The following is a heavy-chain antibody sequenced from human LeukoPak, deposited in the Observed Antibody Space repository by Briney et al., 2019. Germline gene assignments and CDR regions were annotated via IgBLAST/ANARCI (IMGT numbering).Heavy chain of an antibody. Sequence: GGSLGLSCAASGFTFSNSWMHWVRQVPGKGLLWVSRISNDGSSSIYADSVKGRFTISRDNAKNTLYLQMNSLRAEDTAVYYCARMATAFDYWGQGTLVTVSS. CDR3: ARMATAFDY. D-gene: IGHD1-1*01. CDR1: GFTFSNSW. CDR2: ISNDGSSS. V-gene: IGHV3-74*01. J-gene: IGHJ4*02.